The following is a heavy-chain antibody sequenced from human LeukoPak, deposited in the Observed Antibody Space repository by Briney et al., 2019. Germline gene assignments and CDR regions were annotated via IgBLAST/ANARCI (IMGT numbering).Heavy chain of an antibody. V-gene: IGHV4-59*12. J-gene: IGHJ4*02. CDR2: IYYSGST. CDR1: GGSISSYY. D-gene: IGHD6-6*01. Sequence: SETLSLTCSVSGGSISSYYWSWIRQPPAKGLEWIGYIYYSGSTYYNPSLKSRVTISVDTSKDQFSLKLSSVTAADRAVYYCARMEAARPFDYWGQGTLVTVSS. CDR3: ARMEAARPFDY.